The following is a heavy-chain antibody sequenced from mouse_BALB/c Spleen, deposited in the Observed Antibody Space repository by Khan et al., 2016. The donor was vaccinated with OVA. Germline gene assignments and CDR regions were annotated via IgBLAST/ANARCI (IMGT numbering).Heavy chain of an antibody. CDR1: GFTFSTYG. V-gene: IGHV5-6*01. J-gene: IGHJ3*01. CDR2: VSTGGSYT. CDR3: TRLAYYYDSEGVAY. Sequence: EVELVESGGDLVKPGGSLKLSCAASGFTFSTYGMSWVRQTPDKRLEWVATVSTGGSYTNYPDSVKGRFTISRDNAKNTLYLQMSGLKSEDTAMFYCTRLAYYYDSEGVAYWGQGTLVTVSA. D-gene: IGHD1-1*01.